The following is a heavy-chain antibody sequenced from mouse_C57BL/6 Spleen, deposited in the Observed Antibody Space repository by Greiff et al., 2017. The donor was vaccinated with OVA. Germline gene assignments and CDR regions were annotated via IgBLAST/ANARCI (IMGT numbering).Heavy chain of an antibody. D-gene: IGHD2-3*01. J-gene: IGHJ2*01. CDR3: ARSSIYDGYQYYFDY. V-gene: IGHV1-82*01. Sequence: QVQLKESGPELVKPGASVKISCKASGYAFSSSWMNWVKQRPGKGLEWIGRIYPGDGDTNYNGKFKGKATLTADKSSSTAYMQLSSLTSEDSAVYYCARSSIYDGYQYYFDYWGQGTTLTVSS. CDR2: IYPGDGDT. CDR1: GYAFSSSW.